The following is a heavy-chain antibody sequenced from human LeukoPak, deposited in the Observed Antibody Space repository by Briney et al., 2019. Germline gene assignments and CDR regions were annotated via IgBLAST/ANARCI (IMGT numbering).Heavy chain of an antibody. V-gene: IGHV1-2*04. CDR2: INPNSGGT. CDR3: ARLSPGRIAVAGTGAFDI. Sequence: SVKVSCKASGYTFTGYYMHWVRQAPGQGLEWMGWINPNSGGTNYAQKFQGWVTMTRDTSISTAYMELSRLRSDDTAVYYCARLSPGRIAVAGTGAFDIWGQGTMVTVSS. D-gene: IGHD6-19*01. CDR1: GYTFTGYY. J-gene: IGHJ3*02.